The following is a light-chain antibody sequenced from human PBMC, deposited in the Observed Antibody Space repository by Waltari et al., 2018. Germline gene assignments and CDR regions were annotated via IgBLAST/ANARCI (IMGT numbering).Light chain of an antibody. Sequence: HSALTQPSPVASPPDPSRTISSGGTSTDLSAHTPVPWYQQHPGKAPELMIYDVYERPSGVSDRFSGSRSGTTASLSISGLQAEDEADYYCSSYTTSSTVIFGEGTKLSVL. CDR3: SSYTTSSTVI. J-gene: IGLJ2*01. CDR2: DVY. CDR1: STDLSAHTP. V-gene: IGLV2-14*03.